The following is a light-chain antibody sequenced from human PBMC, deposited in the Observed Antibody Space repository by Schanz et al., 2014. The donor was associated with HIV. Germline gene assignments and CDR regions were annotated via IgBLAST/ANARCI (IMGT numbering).Light chain of an antibody. V-gene: IGLV1-44*01. J-gene: IGLJ3*02. CDR3: ATWDDGLNGWV. CDR2: ANM. CDR1: SSNIGINT. Sequence: QSVLTQPPSVSGTPGQRVTILCSGSSSNIGINTVNWYQHLPGTAPKLLMYANMERPSGVPDRFSGSGSGTSASLAISGLQSEDEAVYYCATWDDGLNGWVFGGGTKVTVL.